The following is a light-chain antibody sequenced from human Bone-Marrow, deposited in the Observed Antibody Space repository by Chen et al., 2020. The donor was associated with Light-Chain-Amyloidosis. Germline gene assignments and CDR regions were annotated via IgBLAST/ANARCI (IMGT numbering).Light chain of an antibody. CDR3: QHYDSLLT. CDR1: QSVSSSY. V-gene: IGKV3-20*01. J-gene: IGKJ5*01. CDR2: GAS. Sequence: EIVLTQSPGTLSLSPGESATVSCRASQSVSSSYVAWYQQKSGQAPRLLIHGASTRATGIPDRFSGRGSGTDFTLSITRVEAEDLAVYYCQHYDSLLTFGQGTRLDIK.